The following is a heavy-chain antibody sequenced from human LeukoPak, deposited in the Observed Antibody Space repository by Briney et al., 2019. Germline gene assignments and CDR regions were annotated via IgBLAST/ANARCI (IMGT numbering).Heavy chain of an antibody. D-gene: IGHD6-13*01. CDR2: ISYDGSNK. CDR3: ARESYSSSWSPGGYFDY. V-gene: IGHV3-30-3*01. J-gene: IGHJ4*02. CDR1: GFTFSSYA. Sequence: GGSLRLSCAASGFTFSSYAMHWVRQAPGKGLEWVAVISYDGSNKYYADSVKGRFTISRDNSKNTLYLQMNSLRAEDTAVYYCARESYSSSWSPGGYFDYWGQGTLVTVPS.